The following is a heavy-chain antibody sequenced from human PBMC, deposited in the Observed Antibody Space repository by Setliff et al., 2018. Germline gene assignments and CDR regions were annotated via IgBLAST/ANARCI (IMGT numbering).Heavy chain of an antibody. CDR3: AREGLTGPVVISVAYYFDS. J-gene: IGHJ4*02. D-gene: IGHD2-21*01. CDR2: IKSKAYGGTA. V-gene: IGHV3-15*05. CDR1: GFGFSDAW. Sequence: PGGSLRLSCVGSGFGFSDAWMTWVRQAPGKGLEWVGHIKSKAYGGTADYATAVRGRLTVSRDESKNTVFLEMNSLRVDDTATYYCAREGLTGPVVISVAYYFDSWGQGTVVTVSS.